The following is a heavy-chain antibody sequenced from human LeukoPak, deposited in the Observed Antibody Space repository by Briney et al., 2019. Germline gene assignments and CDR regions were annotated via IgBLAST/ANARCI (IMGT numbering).Heavy chain of an antibody. D-gene: IGHD3-10*01. Sequence: SQTLSLTCTVSGGSISSYYWSWIRQPAGKGLEWIGRIYTSGSTYYNPSLKSRVTISVDTSKNQFSLKLSSVTAADTAVYYCARERRITMVRGVNGYFDYWGQGTLVTVSS. CDR2: IYTSGST. CDR1: GGSISSYY. J-gene: IGHJ4*02. CDR3: ARERRITMVRGVNGYFDY. V-gene: IGHV4-4*07.